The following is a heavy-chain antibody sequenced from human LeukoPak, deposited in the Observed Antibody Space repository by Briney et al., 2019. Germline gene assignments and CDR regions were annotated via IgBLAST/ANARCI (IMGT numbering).Heavy chain of an antibody. Sequence: SETLSLTCTVSGGSSSSYYWSWIRQPPGKGLEWIGYIYYSGSTNYNPSLKSRVTISVDTSKNLFSLKLSSVTAADTAVYYCARGLAVYGGNSGVYFDYWGQGTLVTVSS. CDR1: GGSSSSYY. J-gene: IGHJ4*02. V-gene: IGHV4-59*01. CDR3: ARGLAVYGGNSGVYFDY. D-gene: IGHD4-23*01. CDR2: IYYSGST.